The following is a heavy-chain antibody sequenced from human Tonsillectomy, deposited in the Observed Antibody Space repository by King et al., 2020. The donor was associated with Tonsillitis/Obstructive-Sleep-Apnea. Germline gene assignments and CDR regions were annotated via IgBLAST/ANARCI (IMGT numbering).Heavy chain of an antibody. CDR1: GFILNNAW. CDR3: TTGLWFGELGAEYFQY. J-gene: IGHJ1*01. D-gene: IGHD3-10*01. CDR2: IKGKNDGGAI. Sequence: VQLVESGGGLVKPGGSLRLSCEASGFILNNAWMSWVRQAPGKGLEWVVRIKGKNDGGAIDYAAPVKGRFTISRDDSKKTLYLQMDSLKTEDTAVYYCTTGLWFGELGAEYFQYWGQGTLVTVSS. V-gene: IGHV3-15*01.